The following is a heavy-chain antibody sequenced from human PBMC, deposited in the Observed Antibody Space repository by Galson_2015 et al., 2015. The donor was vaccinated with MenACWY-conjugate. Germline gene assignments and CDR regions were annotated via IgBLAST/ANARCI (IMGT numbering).Heavy chain of an antibody. CDR3: ATHYCTSGTCYHFDC. CDR2: IKPDGSET. J-gene: IGHJ4*02. D-gene: IGHD2-8*01. CDR1: GFTFRNYW. Sequence: SLRLSCAASGFTFRNYWMAWVRQAPGKGPEWVANIKPDGSETYYVDSVRGRFTVSRDNAKNSLYLQMNSLRAEDTALYYCATHYCTSGTCYHFDCWGLGTLVTVSS. V-gene: IGHV3-7*01.